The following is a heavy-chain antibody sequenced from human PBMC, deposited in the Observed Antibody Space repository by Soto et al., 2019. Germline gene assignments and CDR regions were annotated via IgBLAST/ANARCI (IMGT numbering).Heavy chain of an antibody. J-gene: IGHJ4*02. CDR1: GLIFSDYA. D-gene: IGHD1-26*01. V-gene: IGHV3-23*01. Sequence: EVQLLESGGDLVQPGGSLRLSCAASGLIFSDYAMSWVRQAPGKGLECVACISGSGGNTFYADSVKGRFTISRDNSKHTVSLHMNSLRGDDTAVYFCAKDRFGIVGPVDYWGQGTLVTVSS. CDR3: AKDRFGIVGPVDY. CDR2: ISGSGGNT.